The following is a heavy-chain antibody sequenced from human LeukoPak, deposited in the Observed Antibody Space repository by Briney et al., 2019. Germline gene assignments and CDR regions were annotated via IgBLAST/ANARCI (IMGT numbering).Heavy chain of an antibody. CDR3: ARRSGYSYGYPYYFDY. V-gene: IGHV4-39*01. J-gene: IGHJ4*02. Sequence: TTSETLSLTCTVSGGSISSSSYYWGWIRQPPGKGLEWIGRIYYSGSTYYNPSLKSRVTISVDTSKNQFSLKLSSVTAADTAVYYCARRSGYSYGYPYYFDYWGQGTLVTVSS. CDR1: GGSISSSSYY. D-gene: IGHD5-18*01. CDR2: IYYSGST.